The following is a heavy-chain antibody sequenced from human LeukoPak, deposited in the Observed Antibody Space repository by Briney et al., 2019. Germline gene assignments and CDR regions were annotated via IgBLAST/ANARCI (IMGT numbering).Heavy chain of an antibody. D-gene: IGHD3-10*01. J-gene: IGHJ6*02. Sequence: GSVKVSCKASGYTFTSYDINWVRQATGQGLEWMGWMNPNSGNKGYAQKFQGRVTMTRNTSISTAYMELSSLRSEDTAVYYWARVSYYGSGSYYSYYYYYGMDVWGQGTTVTVSS. CDR3: ARVSYYGSGSYYSYYYYYGMDV. CDR1: GYTFTSYD. CDR2: MNPNSGNK. V-gene: IGHV1-8*01.